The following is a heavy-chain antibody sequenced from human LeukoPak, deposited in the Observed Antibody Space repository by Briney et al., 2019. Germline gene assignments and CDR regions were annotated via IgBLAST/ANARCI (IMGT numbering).Heavy chain of an antibody. Sequence: GASVKVSCKASGYTFTSYYMHWVRQAPGQGLEWMGIINPSGGSTSYAQKLQGRVTMTRDTSTSTVYMELSSLRSEDTAVYYCARDFPDYDFWSGYPRDDAFDIWGQGTMVTVSS. J-gene: IGHJ3*02. CDR1: GYTFTSYY. V-gene: IGHV1-46*01. CDR3: ARDFPDYDFWSGYPRDDAFDI. D-gene: IGHD3-3*01. CDR2: INPSGGST.